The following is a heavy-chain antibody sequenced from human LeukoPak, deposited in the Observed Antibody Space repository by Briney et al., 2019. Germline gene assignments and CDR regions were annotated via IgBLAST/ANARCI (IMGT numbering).Heavy chain of an antibody. D-gene: IGHD5-18*01. V-gene: IGHV1-18*01. CDR1: GYTFTSYG. CDR3: ASWAIYSYGGAFDI. Sequence: ASVKVSCKASGYTFTSYGISWVRQAPGQGLEWMGWISAYNGNTNYAQKLQGRVTMTTDTSTSTAYMELRSLRSDDTAVYYCASWAIYSYGGAFDIWGQGTMVTVSS. CDR2: ISAYNGNT. J-gene: IGHJ3*02.